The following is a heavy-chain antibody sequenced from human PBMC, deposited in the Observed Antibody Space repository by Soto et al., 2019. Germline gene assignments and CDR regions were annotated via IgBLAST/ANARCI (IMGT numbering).Heavy chain of an antibody. V-gene: IGHV4-30-4*01. Sequence: QVQLQESGPGLVKPSQTLSLTCTVSGASISSGDYEWSWIRQPPGKGMELIGHTYNSGRTYNNPSLNCRATMLVDTSKNQFSLTLSSVTAADTAVYYCASGPPGDKVYSWGQGSLVTVSS. J-gene: IGHJ4*02. D-gene: IGHD7-27*01. CDR3: ASGPPGDKVYS. CDR1: GASISSGDYE. CDR2: TYNSGRT.